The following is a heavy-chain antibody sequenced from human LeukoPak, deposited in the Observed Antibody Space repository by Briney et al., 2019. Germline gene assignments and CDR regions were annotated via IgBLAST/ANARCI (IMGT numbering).Heavy chain of an antibody. CDR1: GFTFSSSA. CDR2: ISGSGGST. CDR3: AKGTAVGYCSGGSCYSRRNYYYGMDV. J-gene: IGHJ6*02. D-gene: IGHD2-15*01. V-gene: IGHV3-23*01. Sequence: GGSLRLSCAASGFTFSSSAMSWVRQAPGKGLEWVSAISGSGGSTYYADSVKGRFTISRDNSKNTLYLQMNSLRAEDTAVYYCAKGTAVGYCSGGSCYSRRNYYYGMDVWGQGTTVTVSS.